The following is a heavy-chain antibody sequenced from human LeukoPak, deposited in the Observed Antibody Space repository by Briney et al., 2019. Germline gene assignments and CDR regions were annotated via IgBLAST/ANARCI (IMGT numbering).Heavy chain of an antibody. Sequence: SETLSLTCAVYGGSFSGYYWSWLRQPPGKGLEWIGEINHSGSTNYNPSLKSRVTISVDTSKNQFSLKLSSVTAADTAVYYCARLVGFGYFDYWGQGTLVTVSS. V-gene: IGHV4-34*01. CDR3: ARLVGFGYFDY. D-gene: IGHD3-16*01. J-gene: IGHJ4*02. CDR1: GGSFSGYY. CDR2: INHSGST.